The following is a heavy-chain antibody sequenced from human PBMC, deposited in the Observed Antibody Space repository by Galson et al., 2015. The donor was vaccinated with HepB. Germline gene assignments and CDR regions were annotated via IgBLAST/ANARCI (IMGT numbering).Heavy chain of an antibody. CDR3: AKGTMIVVVIPFDY. Sequence: SLRLSCAASGFTFSSYALRWVRQAPGQGLEWVSAINGSGGSTYYADSVKGRFTISRDNSKNTMYLQMNSLRAEDTAVYYCAKGTMIVVVIPFDYWGQGTLVTVSS. CDR2: INGSGGST. D-gene: IGHD3-22*01. J-gene: IGHJ4*02. CDR1: GFTFSSYA. V-gene: IGHV3-23*01.